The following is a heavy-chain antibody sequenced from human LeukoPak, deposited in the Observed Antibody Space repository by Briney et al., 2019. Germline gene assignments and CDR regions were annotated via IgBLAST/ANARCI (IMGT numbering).Heavy chain of an antibody. CDR2: IWYDGTNT. CDR3: ARDFCSGGSCYPDAFDI. J-gene: IGHJ3*02. V-gene: IGHV3-33*01. CDR1: DSTSSSSG. D-gene: IGHD2-15*01. Sequence: GRSLRLSCAATDSTSSSSGTHWVRQAQGKGLEWVAVIWYDGTNTYYADSVKGRFTISRDDSKNTQYLQMNSLRAEDTAVYYCARDFCSGGSCYPDAFDIWGQGTMVTVSS.